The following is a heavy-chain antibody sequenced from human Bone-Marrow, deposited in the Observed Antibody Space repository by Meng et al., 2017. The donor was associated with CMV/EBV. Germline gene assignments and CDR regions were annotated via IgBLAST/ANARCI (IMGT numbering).Heavy chain of an antibody. CDR2: IVSSTSTI. D-gene: IGHD6-13*01. CDR3: ARAGAAAGAFDH. Sequence: GESLKISCAASGFTFSNAWMSWVRQAPGKGLEWVSYIVSSTSTIYYADSVKGRFTISRDNAKNSLYLQMNSLGAEDTAVYYCARAGAAAGAFDHWGQGTRVTVSS. J-gene: IGHJ4*02. CDR1: GFTFSNAW. V-gene: IGHV3-48*04.